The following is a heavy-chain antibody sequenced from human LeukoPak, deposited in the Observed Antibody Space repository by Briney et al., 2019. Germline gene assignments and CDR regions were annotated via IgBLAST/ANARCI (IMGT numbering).Heavy chain of an antibody. CDR1: GHSFTSYW. D-gene: IGHD6-19*01. Sequence: GESLKISRKGSGHSFTSYWIGWVRQMPGKGLEWMGIIYPGDSDTRYSPSFQGQVTISADKSISTAYLQWSSLKASDTAMYYCARRGRIAVAGTGYWGQGTLVTVSS. J-gene: IGHJ4*02. CDR2: IYPGDSDT. CDR3: ARRGRIAVAGTGY. V-gene: IGHV5-51*01.